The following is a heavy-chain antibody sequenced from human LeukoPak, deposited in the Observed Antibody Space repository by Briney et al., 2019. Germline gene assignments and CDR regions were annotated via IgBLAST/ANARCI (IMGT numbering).Heavy chain of an antibody. D-gene: IGHD3-10*01. V-gene: IGHV3-30*18. CDR2: ISYDGSNK. CDR1: GFTFSSYG. CDR3: AKDRGEWFGELD. J-gene: IGHJ4*02. Sequence: GGSLRLSCAASGFTFSSYGMHWVRQAPGKGLEWVAVISYDGSNKYYADSVKGRFTISRDNSKDTLYLQMNSLRAEDTAVYYCAKDRGEWFGELDWGQGTLVTVSS.